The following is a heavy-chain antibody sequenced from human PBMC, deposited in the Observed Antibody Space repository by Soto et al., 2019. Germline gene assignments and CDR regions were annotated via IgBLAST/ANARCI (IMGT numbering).Heavy chain of an antibody. V-gene: IGHV1-69*06. CDR3: AREGLPTLTTGDYYYGMDV. CDR1: GGTFSSYA. Sequence: QVQLVQSGAEVKKPGSSVKVSCKASGGTFSSYAISWVRQAPGQGLEWMGGIIPIFGTTNYAQKFQGRVSITADKSTSTAYMELSSLRSEDTAVYYCAREGLPTLTTGDYYYGMDVWGQGTTVTVSS. J-gene: IGHJ6*02. CDR2: IIPIFGTT. D-gene: IGHD4-4*01.